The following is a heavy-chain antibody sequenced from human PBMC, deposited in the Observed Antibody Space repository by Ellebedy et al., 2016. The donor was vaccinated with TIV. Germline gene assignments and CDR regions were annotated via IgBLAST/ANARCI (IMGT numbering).Heavy chain of an antibody. J-gene: IGHJ5*02. CDR2: ISGDGGST. Sequence: GGSLRLXCAASGFTFNKSAMTWVRQTPGKGLEWVSAISGDGGSTYYADSVRGRFTISRDISKNTLFLQLNSLRAEDTAIYYCAKQGYSYAYNWFDPWGQGTLVTVSS. D-gene: IGHD5-18*01. CDR1: GFTFNKSA. V-gene: IGHV3-23*01. CDR3: AKQGYSYAYNWFDP.